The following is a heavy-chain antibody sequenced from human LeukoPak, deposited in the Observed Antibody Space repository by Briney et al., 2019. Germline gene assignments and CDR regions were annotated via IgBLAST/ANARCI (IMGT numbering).Heavy chain of an antibody. V-gene: IGHV3-23*01. J-gene: IGHJ4*02. CDR2: MKGTGET. CDR1: GLSFSSFA. Sequence: GGSLRLSCAASGLSFSSFAMSGVRQAPARGLEWLSSMKGTGETFYADSVRGRFTLSRDDSRNTVYLQLNNLRVEDTAVYYCARASWVSSADAVWWGQGTVVTVSS. CDR3: ARASWVSSADAVW. D-gene: IGHD3-16*01.